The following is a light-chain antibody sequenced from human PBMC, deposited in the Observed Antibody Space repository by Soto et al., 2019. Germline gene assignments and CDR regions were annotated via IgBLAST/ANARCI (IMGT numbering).Light chain of an antibody. Sequence: ETVMTQSPVTLSVSPGERATLSCGASQSVSSSLAWYHQKPRQAPRLLIYRVSTRAARLPARFSGSGSGTDFTLTISRLEPEDFAVYYCQQYDSSPITFGQGTRLDIK. CDR3: QQYDSSPIT. J-gene: IGKJ5*01. CDR1: QSVSSS. V-gene: IGKV3-15*01. CDR2: RVS.